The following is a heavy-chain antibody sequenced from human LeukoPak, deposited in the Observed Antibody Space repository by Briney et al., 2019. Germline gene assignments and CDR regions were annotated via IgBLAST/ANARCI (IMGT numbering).Heavy chain of an antibody. J-gene: IGHJ3*02. Sequence: GGSLRLSCAASGFTLSTYNTHWVRQAPGKGLEWVSSITSSSTYYADSVKGRFTIPGDNAKNSLYLQMNSLRAEDTALYYCARERVTTTAFDIWGQGTMVTVSS. D-gene: IGHD5-12*01. CDR2: ITSSSTY. V-gene: IGHV3-21*01. CDR3: ARERVTTTAFDI. CDR1: GFTLSTYN.